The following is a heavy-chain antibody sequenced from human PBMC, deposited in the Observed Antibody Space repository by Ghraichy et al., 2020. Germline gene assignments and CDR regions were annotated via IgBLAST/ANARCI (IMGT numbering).Heavy chain of an antibody. D-gene: IGHD2-15*01. CDR3: AKDRWELLRSNDAFDI. V-gene: IGHV3-30*02. J-gene: IGHJ3*02. Sequence: GGSLRLSCAGSGFSFSDYGIHWVRQTPGKGLEWVAFIRYDGSNKLYADSVEGRFTISRDNSQSTLYLQMNSLGIEDTAVYYCAKDRWELLRSNDAFDIWGQGTMVTVSS. CDR2: IRYDGSNK. CDR1: GFSFSDYG.